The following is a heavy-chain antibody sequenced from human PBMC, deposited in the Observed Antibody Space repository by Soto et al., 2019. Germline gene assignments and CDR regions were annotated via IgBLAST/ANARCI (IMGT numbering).Heavy chain of an antibody. CDR3: ARHSYVEEQWLRLFDY. V-gene: IGHV4-39*01. Sequence: QLQLQESGPGLVKPSETLSLTCTVSGGSISSSSYYWGWIRQPPGKGLEWIGSIYYSGSTYYNPSLKSRVTISVDTSKNQFSLKLSSVTAADTAVYYCARHSYVEEQWLRLFDYWGQGTLVTVSS. CDR2: IYYSGST. CDR1: GGSISSSSYY. J-gene: IGHJ4*02. D-gene: IGHD6-19*01.